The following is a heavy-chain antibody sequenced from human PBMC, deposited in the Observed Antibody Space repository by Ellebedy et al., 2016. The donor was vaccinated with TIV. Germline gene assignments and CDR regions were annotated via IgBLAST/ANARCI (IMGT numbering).Heavy chain of an antibody. CDR3: AKDRTYGDGYWVFDS. Sequence: PGGSLRLSCAASGFTFSGYAMSWVRQAPGKGLEWISSIINTGGTTYYADSVKGRFTISRDNSKRTVDLQMRSVRAEDTAVYFCAKDRTYGDGYWVFDSWGQGTMVSVSP. V-gene: IGHV3-23*01. CDR2: IINTGGTT. D-gene: IGHD4-17*01. CDR1: GFTFSGYA. J-gene: IGHJ4*02.